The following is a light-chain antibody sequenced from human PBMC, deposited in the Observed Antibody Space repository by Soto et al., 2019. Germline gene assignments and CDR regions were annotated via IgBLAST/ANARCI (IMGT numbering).Light chain of an antibody. CDR1: QSVLYSSNNKNY. V-gene: IGKV4-1*01. CDR2: WAS. Sequence: FVMTHSPDSLAVSLGERATINCKSSQSVLYSSNNKNYLAWYQQKPGQPPKLLIYWASTRESGVPDRFSGSGSGTDFTLTISSLQAEDVAVYYCQQYYSTPRTFGQGTRWIS. CDR3: QQYYSTPRT. J-gene: IGKJ1*01.